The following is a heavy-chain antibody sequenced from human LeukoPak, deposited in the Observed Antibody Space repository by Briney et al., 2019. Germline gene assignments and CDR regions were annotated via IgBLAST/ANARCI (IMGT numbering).Heavy chain of an antibody. CDR2: IIPIFGTA. CDR1: GGTFSSYA. CDR3: ARGDAVAGTFYYMDV. J-gene: IGHJ6*03. D-gene: IGHD6-19*01. Sequence: SVKVSCRASGGTFSSYAISWVRQAPGQGLEWMGGIIPIFGTANYAQKFQGRVTITADKSTSTAYMELSSLRSEDTAVYYCARGDAVAGTFYYMDVWGKGTTVTVSS. V-gene: IGHV1-69*06.